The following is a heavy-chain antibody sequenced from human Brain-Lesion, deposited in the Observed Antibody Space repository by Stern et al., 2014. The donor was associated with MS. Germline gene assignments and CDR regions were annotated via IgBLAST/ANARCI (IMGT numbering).Heavy chain of an antibody. CDR3: ARGERWFDS. V-gene: IGHV3-74*02. CDR2: VNNDGRRA. Sequence: VQLVQSGGGLVQPGGSLRLSCAASGFTFGNYWMHWVRQAPGKGLVWAYGVNNDGRRASYADSVKGRFTMSRDNAKNTLYLQMNSLRVEDTAIYYCARGERWFDSWGQGTLVTVSS. D-gene: IGHD3-10*01. CDR1: GFTFGNYW. J-gene: IGHJ5*01.